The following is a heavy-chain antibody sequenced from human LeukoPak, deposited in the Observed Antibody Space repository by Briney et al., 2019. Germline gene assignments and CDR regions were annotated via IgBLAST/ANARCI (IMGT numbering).Heavy chain of an antibody. D-gene: IGHD2-2*01. V-gene: IGHV3-30*04. CDR2: ISYDGSNK. CDR3: ARDAKLCSSTSCIDY. Sequence: GGSLRLSCAASGFTFSSYAMHWARQAPGKGLEWVAVISYDGSNKYYADSVKGRFTISRDNSKNTLYLQMNSLRAEDTAVYYCARDAKLCSSTSCIDYWGQGTLVTVSS. CDR1: GFTFSSYA. J-gene: IGHJ4*02.